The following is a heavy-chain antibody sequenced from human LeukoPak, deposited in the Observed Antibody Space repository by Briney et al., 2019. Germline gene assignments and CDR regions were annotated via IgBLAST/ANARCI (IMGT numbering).Heavy chain of an antibody. CDR2: ISYDGRNK. D-gene: IGHD3-22*01. V-gene: IGHV3-30-3*01. J-gene: IGHJ4*02. CDR1: GFTFSSFA. Sequence: GGSLRLSCAASGFTFSSFAMHWVRQAPGKGLEWVAAISYDGRNKYYADSVQGRFTFSRDNSKNMLYLQMNSLRAEDTAVYYCARDGKPDYYDSSGYDYFNYWGQGTLVTVSS. CDR3: ARDGKPDYYDSSGYDYFNY.